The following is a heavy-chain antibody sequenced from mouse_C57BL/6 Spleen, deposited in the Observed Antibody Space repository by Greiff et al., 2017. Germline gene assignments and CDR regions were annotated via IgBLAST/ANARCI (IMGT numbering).Heavy chain of an antibody. J-gene: IGHJ1*03. V-gene: IGHV1-52*01. CDR2: IDPSDSDT. CDR3: ARKVYDGYGGYFDV. D-gene: IGHD2-3*01. CDR1: GYTFTSYW. Sequence: QVQLKQPGAELVRPGSSVKLSCKASGYTFTSYWMHWVKQRPIQGLEWIGNIDPSDSDTPYNQKFKDKATLTVDKSSSTAYMQLSSLTSEDSAVYYCARKVYDGYGGYFDVWGTGTTVTVSS.